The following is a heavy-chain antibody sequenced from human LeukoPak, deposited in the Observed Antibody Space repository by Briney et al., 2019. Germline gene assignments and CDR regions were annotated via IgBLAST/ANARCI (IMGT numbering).Heavy chain of an antibody. CDR2: IKQDGSEK. CDR1: GFTFSSYW. CDR3: ARGASGIAFDI. V-gene: IGHV3-7*01. D-gene: IGHD1-1*01. J-gene: IGHJ3*02. Sequence: GGSLRLSCAASGFTFSSYWMSWVRQAPGKGLEWVANIKQDGSEKYYVDSVKGRFTISRDNANNSLYLQMNSLRAEDTAVYYCARGASGIAFDIWGQGTMVTVSS.